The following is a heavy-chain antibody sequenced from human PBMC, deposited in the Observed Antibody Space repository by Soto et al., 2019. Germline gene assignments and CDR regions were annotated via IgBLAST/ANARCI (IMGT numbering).Heavy chain of an antibody. CDR2: ISSDGTGT. CDR1: GFTFSSYW. Sequence: EVQLVESGGDLVQPGGSLRLSCAASGFTFSSYWMHWVRQDPGKGLVWISHISSDGTGTSYAGSVQGGFTISRDNAKNTLYLQMSSLRAEDTAMYYCARDTPKMGIDYWGQGTLVTVSS. D-gene: IGHD7-27*01. CDR3: ARDTPKMGIDY. J-gene: IGHJ4*02. V-gene: IGHV3-74*01.